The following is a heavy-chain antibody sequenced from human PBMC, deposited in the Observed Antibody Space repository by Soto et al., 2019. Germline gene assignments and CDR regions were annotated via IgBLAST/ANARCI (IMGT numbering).Heavy chain of an antibody. CDR1: GYTFTSYV. CDR2: ISAYNGNT. V-gene: IGHV1-18*01. D-gene: IGHD6-19*01. J-gene: IGHJ6*02. CDR3: ARVYSSGWYINYYYYYGMDV. Sequence: ASVKVSCKASGYTFTSYVISWVRQAPGQGLEWMGWISAYNGNTNYAQKLQGRVTMTTDTSTSTAYMELRSLRSDDTAVYYCARVYSSGWYINYYYYYGMDVWGQGTTVTVSS.